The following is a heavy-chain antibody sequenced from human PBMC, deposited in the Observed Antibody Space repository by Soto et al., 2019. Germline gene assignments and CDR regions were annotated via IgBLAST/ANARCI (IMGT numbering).Heavy chain of an antibody. V-gene: IGHV5-51*01. Sequence: IPWNGAWCKSINLCVGWVSQITGRGLEWLGLIYPGDSDTRYSSSFQGQVTISADKSISTAYLQWSSLKASDTAIYFCALVVRGVTTEAHYLDYWGQGTPVTVSS. D-gene: IGHD3-10*01. CDR2: IYPGDSDT. CDR1: WCKSINLC. CDR3: ALVVRGVTTEAHYLDY. J-gene: IGHJ4*02.